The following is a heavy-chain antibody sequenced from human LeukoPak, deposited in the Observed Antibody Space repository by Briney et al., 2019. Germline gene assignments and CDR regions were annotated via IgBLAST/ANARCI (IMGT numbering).Heavy chain of an antibody. D-gene: IGHD3-22*01. V-gene: IGHV5-51*01. CDR3: ARHPYYYDSSGQSAFDY. J-gene: IGHJ4*02. Sequence: HGESLKISCKGSGYSFTSYWFGWVRQMPGKGLEWMGIIYPSDSDTRYSPSFHGQVTISADKSISTAYLQWSSLKASDTAMYYCARHPYYYDSSGQSAFDYWGQGTLVTVSS. CDR2: IYPSDSDT. CDR1: GYSFTSYW.